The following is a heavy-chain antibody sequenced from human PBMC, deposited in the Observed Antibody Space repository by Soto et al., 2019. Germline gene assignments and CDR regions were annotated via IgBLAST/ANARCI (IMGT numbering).Heavy chain of an antibody. CDR1: GFSLSTSGVG. CDR2: IYWNGDK. Sequence: SGPTLVNPTQTLTLTCTFSGFSLSTSGVGVGWIRQPPGKALEWLALIYWNGDKRYSPSLRSRLTITKDTSKNQVVLTMTNMDPVDTGTYYCAHRLANIVATEYYFDCWGQGTLVTVSS. CDR3: AHRLANIVATEYYFDC. V-gene: IGHV2-5*01. D-gene: IGHD5-12*01. J-gene: IGHJ4*02.